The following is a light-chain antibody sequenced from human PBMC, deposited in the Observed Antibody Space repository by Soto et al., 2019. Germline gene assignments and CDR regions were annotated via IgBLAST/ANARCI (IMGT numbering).Light chain of an antibody. V-gene: IGLV1-44*01. J-gene: IGLJ2*01. Sequence: QSVLTQPPSASGTPGQRVTISCSGSSSNIGTNTVNWYKQVPGAAPTLLIYTDHQRPAGVPDRFSGSRSGTSASLAISLLQSADEADYYCAALEGSLNAGLFGGGTKVTVL. CDR1: SSNIGTNT. CDR2: TDH. CDR3: AALEGSLNAGL.